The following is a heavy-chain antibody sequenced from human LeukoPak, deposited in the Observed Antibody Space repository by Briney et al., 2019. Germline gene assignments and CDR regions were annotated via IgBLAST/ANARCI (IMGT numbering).Heavy chain of an antibody. CDR2: ISSSSSYI. CDR3: ASPGDYDYYYYMDV. Sequence: GGSLRLSCAASGFTFSSYAMSWVRQAPGKGLEWVSSISSSSSYIYYADSVKGRFTISRDNAKNSLYLQMNSLRAEDTAVYYCASPGDYDYYYYMDVWGKGTTVTVSS. CDR1: GFTFSSYA. V-gene: IGHV3-21*01. J-gene: IGHJ6*03. D-gene: IGHD4-17*01.